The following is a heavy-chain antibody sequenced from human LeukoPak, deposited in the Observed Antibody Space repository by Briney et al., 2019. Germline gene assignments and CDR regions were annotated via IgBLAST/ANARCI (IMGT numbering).Heavy chain of an antibody. Sequence: PSETLSLTSTVSGGSISSGGYYWSWIRQHPGKGLEWIGCIHYSGSTYYNPSLKSRGTISIDTSKNQFSLRLNSVTAADTAVYYCARDEVDYGERDSYYYGVDVWGQGTTATVSS. CDR2: IHYSGST. V-gene: IGHV4-31*03. J-gene: IGHJ6*02. CDR1: GGSISSGGYY. CDR3: ARDEVDYGERDSYYYGVDV. D-gene: IGHD4-17*01.